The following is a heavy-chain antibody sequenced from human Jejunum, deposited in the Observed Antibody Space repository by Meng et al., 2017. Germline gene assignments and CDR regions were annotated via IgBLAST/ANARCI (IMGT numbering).Heavy chain of an antibody. D-gene: IGHD3-10*01. CDR2: IYYSGST. CDR3: ARVVYRYGLGAFNI. J-gene: IGHJ3*02. CDR1: GGSLTNNY. Sequence: SETLSLTCTVSGGSLTNNYWIWIRQPPGKGLEWLGYIYYSGSTNYNPSLKSRVTMSVDTPKNQFSLKLSSVTAADTAMYYCARVVYRYGLGAFNIWGPGTMVTV. V-gene: IGHV4-59*01.